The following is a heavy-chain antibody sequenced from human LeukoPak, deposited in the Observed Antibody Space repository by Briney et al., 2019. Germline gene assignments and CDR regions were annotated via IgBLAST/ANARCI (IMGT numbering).Heavy chain of an antibody. CDR3: ARVRRDFWSGYFDY. CDR1: GGSISSYY. D-gene: IGHD3-3*01. CDR2: IYYSGST. J-gene: IGHJ4*02. Sequence: PSETLSLTCTVSGGSISSYYWSWIRQPPGKGLEWIGYIYYSGSTNCNPSLKSRVTISVDTSKNQFSLKLSSVTAADTAVYYCARVRRDFWSGYFDYWGQGTLVTVSS. V-gene: IGHV4-59*01.